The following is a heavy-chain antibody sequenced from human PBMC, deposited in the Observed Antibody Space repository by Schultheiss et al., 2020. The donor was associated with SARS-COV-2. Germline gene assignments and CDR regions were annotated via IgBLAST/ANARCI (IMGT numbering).Heavy chain of an antibody. Sequence: ASVKVSCKASGYTFTSYYMHWVRQAPGQGLEWMGIINPSGGSTSYAQKFQGRVTMTRDTSTSTVYMELSSLRSEDTAVYYCARGRTDYYDSSGYYYDVSYYYCGMDVWGQGTTVTVSS. J-gene: IGHJ6*02. CDR2: INPSGGST. CDR3: ARGRTDYYDSSGYYYDVSYYYCGMDV. CDR1: GYTFTSYY. D-gene: IGHD3-22*01. V-gene: IGHV1-46*01.